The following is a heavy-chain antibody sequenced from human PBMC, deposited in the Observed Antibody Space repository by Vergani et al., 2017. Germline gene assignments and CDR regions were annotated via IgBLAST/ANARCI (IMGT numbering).Heavy chain of an antibody. D-gene: IGHD2-21*01. CDR1: GHTSSDFQ. CDR3: ATVALRVIRFFDR. Sequence: EVHLEQSGAEVKRPGTTVKISCKVSGHTSSDFQIHWVQQGPGRGLEWMGLFDLEDGQRIQTDKFVGRVTMTADKSMDTAYMEIASLRSDDTAVYYCATVALRVIRFFDRWGRGTPVTVSS. V-gene: IGHV1-69-2*01. J-gene: IGHJ2*01. CDR2: FDLEDGQR.